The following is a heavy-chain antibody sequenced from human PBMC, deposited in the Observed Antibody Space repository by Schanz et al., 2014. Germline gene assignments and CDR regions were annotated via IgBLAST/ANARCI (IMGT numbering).Heavy chain of an antibody. Sequence: QVQVVQSGAEVKKPGASVKVSCKASGYTFTDYGVIWVRQAPGQGLEWMGWISAYNGHTDYAQKLQGRVTMTRDTSTSTVYMELSSLRSEDTAVYYCARDGVDAAAGGNYWGQGTLVTVSS. D-gene: IGHD6-13*01. CDR3: ARDGVDAAAGGNY. J-gene: IGHJ4*02. V-gene: IGHV1-18*01. CDR2: ISAYNGHT. CDR1: GYTFTDYG.